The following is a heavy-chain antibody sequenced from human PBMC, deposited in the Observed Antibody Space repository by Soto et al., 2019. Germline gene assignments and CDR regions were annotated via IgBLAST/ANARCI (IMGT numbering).Heavy chain of an antibody. CDR1: GFTFDNAW. CDR3: TSGLVVGGGAFRAAGY. V-gene: IGHV3-15*07. CDR2: IKSKTYDETT. Sequence: EVQLVESGGGLVKPGGSLRLSCAASGFTFDNAWMNWVRQAPGKGLEWVGRIKSKTYDETTDYAAPVKGRFTISRDDSKNTPDPQMNSLEAGEPAVDFLTSGLVVGGGAFRAAGYWGQGTLVTLSS. J-gene: IGHJ4*02. D-gene: IGHD3-9*01.